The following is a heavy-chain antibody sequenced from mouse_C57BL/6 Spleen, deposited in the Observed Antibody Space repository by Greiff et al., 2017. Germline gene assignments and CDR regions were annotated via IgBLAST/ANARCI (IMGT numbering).Heavy chain of an antibody. CDR2: IDPSDSYT. Sequence: VQLQQSGAELVKPGASVKLSCKASGYTFTSYWMQWVKQRPGQGLEWIGEIDPSDSYTNYNQKFKGKATLTVDTSSSTAYMQLSSLTSEDSAVYYCARMSYYYGSSPFDYWGQGTTLTVSS. CDR3: ARMSYYYGSSPFDY. J-gene: IGHJ2*01. D-gene: IGHD1-1*01. CDR1: GYTFTSYW. V-gene: IGHV1-50*01.